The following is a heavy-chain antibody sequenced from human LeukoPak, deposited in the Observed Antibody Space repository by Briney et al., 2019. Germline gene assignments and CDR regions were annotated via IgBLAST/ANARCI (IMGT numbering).Heavy chain of an antibody. V-gene: IGHV3-21*01. J-gene: IGHJ3*02. CDR2: ISSSSSYI. Sequence: GSLRLSCAASGFTFSSYSMNWVRQAPGKGLEWVSSISSSSSYIYYADSVKGRFTISRDNAKNSLYLQMNSLRAEDTAVYYCARDRRIASDITIFGVVIIRGAFDIWGQGTMVTVSS. CDR1: GFTFSSYS. D-gene: IGHD3-3*01. CDR3: ARDRRIASDITIFGVVIIRGAFDI.